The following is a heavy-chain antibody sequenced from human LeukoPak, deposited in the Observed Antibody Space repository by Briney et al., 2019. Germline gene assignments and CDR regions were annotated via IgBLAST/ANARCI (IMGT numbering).Heavy chain of an antibody. CDR2: IKQDGSEK. Sequence: GGSLRLSCAASGFTFSSYWMSWVRQAPGKGLEWVANIKQDGSEKYYVDSVKGRFTISRDHAKNSLYLQMNRLRAEDTAVYYCARAVSRSGLDYWGQGTLVTVSS. D-gene: IGHD3-10*01. V-gene: IGHV3-7*01. CDR1: GFTFSSYW. CDR3: ARAVSRSGLDY. J-gene: IGHJ4*02.